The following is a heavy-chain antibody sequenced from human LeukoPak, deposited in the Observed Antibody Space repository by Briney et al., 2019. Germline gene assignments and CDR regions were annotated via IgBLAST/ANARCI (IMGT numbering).Heavy chain of an antibody. D-gene: IGHD1-26*01. J-gene: IGHJ3*02. CDR3: AAPPVGATSGAYDI. CDR2: INYSGST. V-gene: IGHV4-39*01. CDR1: GGSISSSRYS. Sequence: SETLSLTCTVSGGSISSSRYSWGWIRQPPGKGLEWIGSINYSGSTYYNPSLKRRVSISVDTTKNQLSLRLSSVTAADTALYYCAAPPVGATSGAYDIWGQGTMVTVSS.